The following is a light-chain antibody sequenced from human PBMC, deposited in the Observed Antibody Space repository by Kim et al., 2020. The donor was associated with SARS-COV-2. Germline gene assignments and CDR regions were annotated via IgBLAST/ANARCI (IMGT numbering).Light chain of an antibody. Sequence: QSVLTQPPSASGTPGQRVTISCSGSSSNIGSNYVYWYKQLPGTAPKVLIYRSDQWPSGVPDRFSGSKSGTSASLAISGLRSEDEADYYCAAWDNSVSGPVFGGGTQLTVL. J-gene: IGLJ2*01. CDR3: AAWDNSVSGPV. CDR1: SSNIGSNY. V-gene: IGLV1-47*01. CDR2: RSD.